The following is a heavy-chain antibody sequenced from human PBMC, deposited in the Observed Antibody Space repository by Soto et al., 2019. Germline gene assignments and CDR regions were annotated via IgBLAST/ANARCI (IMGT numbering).Heavy chain of an antibody. J-gene: IGHJ4*02. CDR3: AIGRPITSFDY. CDR1: GGSFSGYY. Sequence: PSETLSLTCAVYGGSFSGYYWSWIRQPPGKGLEWIGEINHSGSTNYNPSLKSRVTISVDTSKNQFSLKLSSVTAADTAVYYCAIGRPITSFDYWGQGTLVTVSS. CDR2: INHSGST. V-gene: IGHV4-34*01. D-gene: IGHD3-10*01.